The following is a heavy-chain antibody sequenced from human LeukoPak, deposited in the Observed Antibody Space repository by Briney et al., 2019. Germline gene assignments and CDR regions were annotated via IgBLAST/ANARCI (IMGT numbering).Heavy chain of an antibody. V-gene: IGHV3-48*03. D-gene: IGHD3-9*01. CDR3: AREAYDILTGYRSYWYFGL. CDR1: GFTFSSYE. J-gene: IGHJ2*01. CDR2: ISSSGSTI. Sequence: GGSLRLSCTASGFTFSSYEMNWVRQAPGKGLEWVSYISSSGSTIYYADSVKGRFTISRDNAKNSLYLQMNSLRAEDTAVYYCAREAYDILTGYRSYWYFGLWGRGTLVTVSS.